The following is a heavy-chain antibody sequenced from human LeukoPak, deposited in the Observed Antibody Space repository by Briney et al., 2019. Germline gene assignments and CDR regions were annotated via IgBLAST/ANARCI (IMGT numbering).Heavy chain of an antibody. CDR3: ARRRDYDFWSGYYLGYYYYGMDV. CDR2: MNPNSGNT. D-gene: IGHD3-3*01. J-gene: IGHJ6*02. Sequence: GASVKVSCKASGYTFTSYDINWVRQATGQGLEWMGWMNPNSGNTGYAQKFQGRVTMTRNTSISTAYMELSSLRSEDTAVYYYARRRDYDFWSGYYLGYYYYGMDVWGQGTTVTVSS. CDR1: GYTFTSYD. V-gene: IGHV1-8*01.